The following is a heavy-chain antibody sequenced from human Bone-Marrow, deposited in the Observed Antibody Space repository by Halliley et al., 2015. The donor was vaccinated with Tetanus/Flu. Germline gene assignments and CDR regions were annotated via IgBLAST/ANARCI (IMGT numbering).Heavy chain of an antibody. Sequence: KGLGWVASISGTGSPLYSADSVKGRFTISRDNAKNSLFLQMDSLRAEDTAVYFCTRERELYFDYWGQGSQVTVSS. D-gene: IGHD1-7*01. CDR3: TRERELYFDY. J-gene: IGHJ4*02. CDR2: ISGTGSPL. V-gene: IGHV3-21*01.